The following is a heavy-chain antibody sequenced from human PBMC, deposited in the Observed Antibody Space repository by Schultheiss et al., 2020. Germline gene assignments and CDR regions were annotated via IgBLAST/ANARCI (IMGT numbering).Heavy chain of an antibody. V-gene: IGHV1-2*04. CDR3: ARAFKLGYCSGGSCHGWFDP. D-gene: IGHD2-15*01. J-gene: IGHJ5*02. Sequence: GSVTVSGKGSGYTFTGYYMHWVRQAPGQGLEWMGWINPNSGGTNYAQKFQGWVTMTRDTSISTAYMELSRLRSDDTAVYYCARAFKLGYCSGGSCHGWFDPWGQGTLVTSPQ. CDR2: INPNSGGT. CDR1: GYTFTGYY.